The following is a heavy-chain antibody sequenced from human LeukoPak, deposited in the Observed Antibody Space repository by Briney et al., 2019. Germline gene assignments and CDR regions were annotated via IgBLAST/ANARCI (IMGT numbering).Heavy chain of an antibody. Sequence: QPGRSLRLSCAASGYTFSSYGIHWVRPAPGKGLEWVAVIWYDGSNKYYADSVKGRVTTSRDNSKNRLYLQMNSLRVEDTAVYYCARDRADYGDGIDYWGQGTLVTVSS. CDR1: GYTFSSYG. D-gene: IGHD4-17*01. V-gene: IGHV3-33*01. CDR3: ARDRADYGDGIDY. CDR2: IWYDGSNK. J-gene: IGHJ4*02.